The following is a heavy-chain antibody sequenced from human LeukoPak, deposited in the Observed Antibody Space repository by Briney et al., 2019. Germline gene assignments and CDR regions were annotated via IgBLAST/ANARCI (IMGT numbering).Heavy chain of an antibody. CDR3: ARGLFLSGYLDAFDI. D-gene: IGHD3-22*01. Sequence: TGGSLRLSCAASGFTFSSYSMNWVRQAPGKGLEWVSLIYRDGRTYYADSVKGRCTISRDNSKNTLYLQMNGLRVEDTAMYYCARGLFLSGYLDAFDIWGQGTVVTVSS. V-gene: IGHV3-53*01. J-gene: IGHJ3*02. CDR2: IYRDGRT. CDR1: GFTFSSYS.